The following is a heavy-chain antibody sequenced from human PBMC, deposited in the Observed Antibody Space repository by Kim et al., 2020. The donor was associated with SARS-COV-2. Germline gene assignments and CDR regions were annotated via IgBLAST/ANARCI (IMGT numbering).Heavy chain of an antibody. Sequence: GGSLRLSCAASGFTFGDYAMHWVRQAPGKGLEWVSGISWNSGSIGYADSVKGRFTISRDNAKNSLYLQMNSLRAEDTALYYCAKDIEQGGSIITMVRGGFDYWGQGTLVTVSS. J-gene: IGHJ4*02. CDR3: AKDIEQGGSIITMVRGGFDY. CDR2: ISWNSGSI. CDR1: GFTFGDYA. V-gene: IGHV3-9*01. D-gene: IGHD3-10*01.